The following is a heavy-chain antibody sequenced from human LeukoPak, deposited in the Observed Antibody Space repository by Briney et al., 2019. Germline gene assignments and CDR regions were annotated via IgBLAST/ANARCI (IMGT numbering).Heavy chain of an antibody. CDR1: GGSISSGGYY. V-gene: IGHV4-31*03. J-gene: IGHJ4*02. CDR3: ARAMSGWNPRNDYFDY. D-gene: IGHD1-1*01. Sequence: SETLSLTCTVSGGSISSGGYYWSWIRQHPGKGLEWIGYIYYSGSTYYNPSLKSRVTISVDTSKSPFSLKLSSVTAADTAVYYCARAMSGWNPRNDYFDYWGQGTLVTVSS. CDR2: IYYSGST.